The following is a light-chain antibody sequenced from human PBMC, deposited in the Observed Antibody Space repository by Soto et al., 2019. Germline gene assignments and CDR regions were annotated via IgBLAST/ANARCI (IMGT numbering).Light chain of an antibody. J-gene: IGKJ1*01. V-gene: IGKV3-11*01. CDR1: QSVSSY. Sequence: EIALTHAAFTLSRSARIIATLSFRASQSVSSYLAWYQQKPGQAPRLLIYDASNRATGIPARFSGSGSGTDFTLTIGSLEPEDFAVYYCHQRIPWPNFGQGTKVDIK. CDR2: DAS. CDR3: HQRIPWPN.